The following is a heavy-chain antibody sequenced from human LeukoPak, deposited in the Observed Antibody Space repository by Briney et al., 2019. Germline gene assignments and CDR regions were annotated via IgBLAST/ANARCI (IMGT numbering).Heavy chain of an antibody. CDR1: GFTFSSYA. J-gene: IGHJ4*02. Sequence: PGGSPRLSCAASGFTFSSYAMSWVRQAPGKGLEWVSAIGTAGDTYYPGSVKGRFTISRENAKNSLYLQMNSLRAGDTAVYYCARERAKTGTFDYWGQGTLVTASS. CDR3: ARERAKTGTFDY. D-gene: IGHD7-27*01. CDR2: IGTAGDT. V-gene: IGHV3-13*01.